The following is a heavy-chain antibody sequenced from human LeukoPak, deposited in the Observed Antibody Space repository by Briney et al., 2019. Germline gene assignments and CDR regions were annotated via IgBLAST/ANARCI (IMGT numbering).Heavy chain of an antibody. CDR2: IYYSGST. D-gene: IGHD5-12*01. J-gene: IGHJ3*02. V-gene: IGHV4-39*01. CDR1: GGSISSSSYY. CDR3: AHPLTLYSGRGGVYAFDI. Sequence: PSETLSLTCTVSGGSISSSSYYWGWIRQPPGKGLEWIGSIYYSGSTYYNPSLKSRVTISVDTSKNQFSLKLSSVTAADTAVYYCAHPLTLYSGRGGVYAFDIWGQGTMVTVSS.